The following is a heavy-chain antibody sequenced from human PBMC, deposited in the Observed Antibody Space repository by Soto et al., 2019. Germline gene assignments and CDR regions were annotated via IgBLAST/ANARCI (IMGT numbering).Heavy chain of an antibody. J-gene: IGHJ5*02. Sequence: GASVKVSCKASGYTFTDYDINWVRQAPGQGLEWMGWMNPNSGQSGSARQFQGRVSMTSNTSITTACVELGSLRSDDTAVYYCAKSVSWGQGTLVTVSS. CDR2: MNPNSGQS. CDR3: AKSVS. V-gene: IGHV1-8*01. CDR1: GYTFTDYD.